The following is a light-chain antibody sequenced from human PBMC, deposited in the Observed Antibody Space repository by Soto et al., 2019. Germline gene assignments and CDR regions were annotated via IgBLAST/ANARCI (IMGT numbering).Light chain of an antibody. J-gene: IGKJ5*01. V-gene: IGKV1-5*01. CDR1: QIISSW. CDR3: QQYNSYST. Sequence: DIHMSQSPSTLSSSLGDRVTITFRASQIISSWLAWYQQKPGKAPKLLIYDASSLESGVPSRFSGSGSGTEFTLTISSLQPDDFATYYCQQYNSYSTFGQGTRLEIK. CDR2: DAS.